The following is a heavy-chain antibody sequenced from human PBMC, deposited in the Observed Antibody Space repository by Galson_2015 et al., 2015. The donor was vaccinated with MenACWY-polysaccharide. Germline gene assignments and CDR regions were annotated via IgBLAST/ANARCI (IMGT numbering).Heavy chain of an antibody. D-gene: IGHD6-19*01. J-gene: IGHJ4*02. Sequence: ETLSLTCTVSGGSFSSYYWSRIRQPPGKGLDWIGYIHHSGSTNYNPSLKSRVTISIDTSKNQFSLKLSSVTAADTAVYYCARMSGWYYFDYWGQGALVTV. CDR2: IHHSGST. CDR1: GGSFSSYY. V-gene: IGHV4-59*08. CDR3: ARMSGWYYFDY.